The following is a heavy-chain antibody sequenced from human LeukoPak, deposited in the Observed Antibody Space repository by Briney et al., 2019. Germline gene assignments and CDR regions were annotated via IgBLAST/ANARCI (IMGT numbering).Heavy chain of an antibody. CDR2: IYHSGST. Sequence: SETLSLTCTVSGYSISSGYYWGWIRQPPGKGLEWIGSIYHSGSTYYNPSLKSRVTISVDTSKNQFSLKLSSVTAADTAVYYCATHPWFGEFHWGQGTLVTVSS. V-gene: IGHV4-38-2*02. CDR3: ATHPWFGEFH. CDR1: GYSISSGYY. J-gene: IGHJ4*02. D-gene: IGHD3-10*01.